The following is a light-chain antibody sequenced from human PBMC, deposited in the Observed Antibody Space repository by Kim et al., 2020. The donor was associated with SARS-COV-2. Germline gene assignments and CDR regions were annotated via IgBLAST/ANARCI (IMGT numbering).Light chain of an antibody. CDR1: HPNIGSNP. CDR3: ATWDDSLNVYV. J-gene: IGLJ1*01. CDR2: NDN. Sequence: GQRVTISCSGSHPNIGSNPVNWYQHRPGTAPKFLIYNDNQRPSGVPDRFSASKTGTSASLVISGPQSEDEGDYYCATWDDSLNVYVFGTGTKVTVL. V-gene: IGLV1-44*01.